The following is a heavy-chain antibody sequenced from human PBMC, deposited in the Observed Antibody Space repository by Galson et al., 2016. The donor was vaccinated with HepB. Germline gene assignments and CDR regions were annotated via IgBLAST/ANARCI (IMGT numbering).Heavy chain of an antibody. CDR3: ASRRYTGRGGYSSSWLREY. J-gene: IGHJ4*02. Sequence: SLRLSCAGSGFIFSSYWMSWVRQAPGKGLEWVAAISFDGSNAYYADSVKGRFTISRDNAENSLYLQMNSLRAEDTAVYYCASRRYTGRGGYSSSWLREYWGQGTLVTVSS. D-gene: IGHD6-13*01. CDR2: ISFDGSNA. V-gene: IGHV3-30-3*01. CDR1: GFIFSSYW.